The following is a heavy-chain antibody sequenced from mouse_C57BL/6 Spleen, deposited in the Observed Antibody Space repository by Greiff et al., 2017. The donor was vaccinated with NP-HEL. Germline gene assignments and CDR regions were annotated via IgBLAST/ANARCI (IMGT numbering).Heavy chain of an antibody. CDR2: IRSKSNNYAT. CDR3: VRQRWTAQATGAMDY. CDR1: GFSFNTYA. V-gene: IGHV10-1*01. D-gene: IGHD3-2*02. J-gene: IGHJ4*01. Sequence: EVHLVESGGGLVQPKGSLKLSCAASGFSFNTYAMNWVRQAPGKGLEWVARIRSKSNNYATYYADSVKDRFTISRDDSESMLYLQMNNLKTEDTAMYYCVRQRWTAQATGAMDYWGQGTSVTVSS.